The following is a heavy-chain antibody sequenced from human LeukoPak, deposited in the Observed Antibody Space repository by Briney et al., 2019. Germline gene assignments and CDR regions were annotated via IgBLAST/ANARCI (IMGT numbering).Heavy chain of an antibody. CDR2: ISSSSSYI. V-gene: IGHV3-21*01. D-gene: IGHD3-10*01. CDR1: GFTFSSYS. J-gene: IGHJ4*02. CDR3: ARSITMVRGAKGDFDY. Sequence: PGGSLRLSCAASGFTFSSYSMNWVRQAPGKGLEWVSSISSSSSYIYYADSVKGRFTISRDNAKNSLYLQMNSLRAEDTAVYYCARSITMVRGAKGDFDYWGQGTLVTVSS.